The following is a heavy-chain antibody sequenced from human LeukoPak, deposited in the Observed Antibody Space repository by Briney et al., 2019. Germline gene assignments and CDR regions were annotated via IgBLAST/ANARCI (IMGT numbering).Heavy chain of an antibody. CDR1: GFTFSSYA. J-gene: IGHJ4*02. CDR3: ARTMVRGVIYLPVAY. CDR2: ISGSGGST. Sequence: GGSLRLSCAASGFTFSSYAMSWGRQAPGKGLEWVSAISGSGGSTYYADSVKGRFTISRDNSKNTLYLQMNSLRAEDTAVYYCARTMVRGVIYLPVAYWGQGTLVTVSS. V-gene: IGHV3-23*01. D-gene: IGHD3-10*01.